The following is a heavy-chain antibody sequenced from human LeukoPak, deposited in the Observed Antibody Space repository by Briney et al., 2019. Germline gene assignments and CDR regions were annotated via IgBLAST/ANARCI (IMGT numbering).Heavy chain of an antibody. Sequence: PGGSLRLSCAASGFTFSSYWMHWVRQAPGKGLVWVSRINSDGSSTSYADSVKGRFTISRDNAKNTLYLQMNSLRVEDTAVYYCVSSYCSGGRCYSASGSWGQGTLVTASS. CDR3: VSSYCSGGRCYSASGS. J-gene: IGHJ5*02. V-gene: IGHV3-74*01. D-gene: IGHD2-15*01. CDR1: GFTFSSYW. CDR2: INSDGSST.